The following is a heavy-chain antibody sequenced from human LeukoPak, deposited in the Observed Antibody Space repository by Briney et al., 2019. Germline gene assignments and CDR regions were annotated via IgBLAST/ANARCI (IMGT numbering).Heavy chain of an antibody. Sequence: SETLSLTCTVSGGSISSYYWSWIRQPPGKGLEWIGYIYYSGSTNYNPSLKSRVTMSVDTSKNQFSLKLSSVTAADTAVYYCAREDGSGSYDYWGQGTLVTVSS. CDR3: AREDGSGSYDY. CDR2: IYYSGST. D-gene: IGHD3-10*01. V-gene: IGHV4-59*12. J-gene: IGHJ4*02. CDR1: GGSISSYY.